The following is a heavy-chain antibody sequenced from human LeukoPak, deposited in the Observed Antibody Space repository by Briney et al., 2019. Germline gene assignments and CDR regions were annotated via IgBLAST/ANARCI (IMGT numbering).Heavy chain of an antibody. CDR3: AGDNERVYSGYDWGFVDY. V-gene: IGHV3-64*01. CDR1: GFTFSSYA. J-gene: IGHJ4*02. D-gene: IGHD5-12*01. CDR2: ISSNGGST. Sequence: GGSLRLSCAASGFTFSSYAMHWVRQAPGKGLEYVSAISSNGGSTYYANSVKGRFTISRDNSKNTLYLQMGSLRAEDMAVYYCAGDNERVYSGYDWGFVDYWGQGTLVTVSS.